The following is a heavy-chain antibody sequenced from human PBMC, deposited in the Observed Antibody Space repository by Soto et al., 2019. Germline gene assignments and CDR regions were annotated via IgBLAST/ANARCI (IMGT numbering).Heavy chain of an antibody. D-gene: IGHD1-26*01. J-gene: IGHJ4*02. CDR2: ISGSGGST. V-gene: IGHV3-23*01. Sequence: GGSLRLSCAASGFTFSSYAMSWVRQAPGKGLEWVSAISGSGGSTYYADSVKGRFTISRDNSKNTLYLQMNSLRAEDTAVYYCAKDGLVGATTVYYFDYWGQGTLVTVSS. CDR1: GFTFSSYA. CDR3: AKDGLVGATTVYYFDY.